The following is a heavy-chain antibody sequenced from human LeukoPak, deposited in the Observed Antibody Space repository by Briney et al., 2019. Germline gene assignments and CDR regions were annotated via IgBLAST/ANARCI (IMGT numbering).Heavy chain of an antibody. Sequence: PSETLSLTCTVSSASITNYYWNWIRQPPGKGLEWIGNIYYSGSTNYNPSLKSRVTISVDTSKNQFSLKLSSVTAADTAVYYCARGEAGTTTDFDYWGQGTLVTVSS. CDR1: SASITNYY. J-gene: IGHJ4*02. D-gene: IGHD1-26*01. CDR3: ARGEAGTTTDFDY. CDR2: IYYSGST. V-gene: IGHV4-59*01.